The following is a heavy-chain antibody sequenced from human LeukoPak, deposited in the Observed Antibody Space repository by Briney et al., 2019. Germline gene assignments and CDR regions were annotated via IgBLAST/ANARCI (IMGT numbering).Heavy chain of an antibody. Sequence: GGSLRLSCTASGFSFSSYSMNWVRQAPGKGLEWLSYIRDSGSTIYYADSVKGRFTISRDNSKNTLYLQMNSLRAEDTAVYYCAEELQRWLVIYAFDIWGQGTMVTVSS. D-gene: IGHD6-19*01. CDR2: IRDSGSTI. CDR1: GFSFSSYS. J-gene: IGHJ3*02. CDR3: AEELQRWLVIYAFDI. V-gene: IGHV3-48*01.